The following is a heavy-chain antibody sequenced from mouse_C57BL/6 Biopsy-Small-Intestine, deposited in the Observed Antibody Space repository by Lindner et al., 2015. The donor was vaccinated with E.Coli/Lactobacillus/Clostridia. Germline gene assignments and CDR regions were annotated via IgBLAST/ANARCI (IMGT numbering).Heavy chain of an antibody. D-gene: IGHD2-3*01. CDR2: INPSTGGT. V-gene: IGHV1-42*01. CDR3: AREGGYFDWYFDV. CDR1: GYSFTGYY. J-gene: IGHJ1*03. Sequence: VQLQESGPELVKPGASVKISCKASGYSFTGYYMNWVKQSPEKSLEWIGEINPSTGGTTYNQKFKAKATLTVDTSSSTAYMQFKSLTSEDSAVYYCAREGGYFDWYFDVWGTGTTVTVSS.